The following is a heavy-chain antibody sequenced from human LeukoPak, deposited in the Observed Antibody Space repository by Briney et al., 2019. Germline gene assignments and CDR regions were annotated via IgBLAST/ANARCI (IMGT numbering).Heavy chain of an antibody. CDR3: ARDKDFPPPPGIGAGPRLTWFDP. V-gene: IGHV4-38-2*02. CDR1: GDSISSGFF. J-gene: IGHJ5*02. Sequence: SDTLSLTCTVSGDSISSGFFWGWIRQSPDKGLEWIGSVYRTGNTYYEASLKSRVTISVDTSRNQFSLELRSVPAADTAIYYRARDKDFPPPPGIGAGPRLTWFDPWRQGTRVTVSS. D-gene: IGHD1-26*01. CDR2: VYRTGNT.